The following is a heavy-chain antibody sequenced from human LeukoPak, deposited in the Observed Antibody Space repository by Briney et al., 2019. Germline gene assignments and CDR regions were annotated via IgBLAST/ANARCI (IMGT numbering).Heavy chain of an antibody. Sequence: GRSQRLSCAASGFSFADYAMHWVRQAPGKGLEWVSGISWNGDSIGYVDSVKGRFTVSRDNAKNSLYLQMNSLRLEDTALYYCTKARFANYFDSSGYFEYWGQGTLVTVSS. V-gene: IGHV3-9*01. D-gene: IGHD3-22*01. J-gene: IGHJ4*02. CDR2: ISWNGDSI. CDR1: GFSFADYA. CDR3: TKARFANYFDSSGYFEY.